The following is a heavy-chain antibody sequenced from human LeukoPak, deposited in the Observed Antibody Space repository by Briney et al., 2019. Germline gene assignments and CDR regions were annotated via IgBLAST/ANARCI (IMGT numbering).Heavy chain of an antibody. J-gene: IGHJ4*02. CDR3: ARMGEQLVLDY. V-gene: IGHV4-31*11. D-gene: IGHD6-6*01. CDR2: IYYSGST. Sequence: PSQTLSLACAVSGGSISSGGYSWSWIRQHPGKGLEWIGYIYYSGSTYYNPSLKSRVTISVDTSKNQFSLKLSSVTAADTAVYYCARMGEQLVLDYWGQGTLVTVSS. CDR1: GGSISSGGYS.